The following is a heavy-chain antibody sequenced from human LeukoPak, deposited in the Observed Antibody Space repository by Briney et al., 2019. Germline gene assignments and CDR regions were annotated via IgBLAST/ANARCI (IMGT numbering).Heavy chain of an antibody. J-gene: IGHJ4*02. CDR3: ARGKSSSWYFHY. D-gene: IGHD6-13*01. V-gene: IGHV3-48*01. CDR1: GFTFSSYS. CDR2: ISSSSTI. Sequence: GGSLRLSCAASGFTFSSYSMNWVRQAPGKGLEWVSYISSSSTIYYAGSVKGRFTISRDNAKNSLYLQMNSLRAEDTAVYYCARGKSSSWYFHYWGQGTLVTVSS.